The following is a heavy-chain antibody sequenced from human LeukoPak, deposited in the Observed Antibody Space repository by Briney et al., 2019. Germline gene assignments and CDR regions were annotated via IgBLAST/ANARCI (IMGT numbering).Heavy chain of an antibody. J-gene: IGHJ4*02. V-gene: IGHV4-59*01. CDR1: GGSISTYY. CDR2: IYYTGTT. D-gene: IGHD1-26*01. Sequence: SETLSLTCTVSGGSISTYYWSWIRQPPGKGLEWIGYIYYTGTTGYNPSPKSRVTISVDTSKNQFSLKLSSVTAADTAVYYRARSSSTGSYWADYWGQGTLVTVSS. CDR3: ARSSSTGSYWADY.